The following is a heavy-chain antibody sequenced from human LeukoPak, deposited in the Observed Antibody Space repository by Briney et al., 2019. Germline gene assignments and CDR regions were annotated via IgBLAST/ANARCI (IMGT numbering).Heavy chain of an antibody. Sequence: SQTLSLTCTVSGGSISSGSYYWSWIRQPAGKGLEWIGRIYTSGSTNYNPSLKSRVTISVDTSKNQFSLKLSSVTAADTAVYYCATSSSWYAGFDYWGQGTLVTVSS. V-gene: IGHV4-61*02. D-gene: IGHD6-13*01. CDR1: GGSISSGSYY. CDR2: IYTSGST. CDR3: ATSSSWYAGFDY. J-gene: IGHJ4*02.